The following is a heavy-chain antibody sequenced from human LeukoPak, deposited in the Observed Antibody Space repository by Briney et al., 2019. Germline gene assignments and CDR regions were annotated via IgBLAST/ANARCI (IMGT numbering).Heavy chain of an antibody. CDR3: ARDRVPSLLWFGELTS. Sequence: PSETLSLTCTVSGGSISSSSYYWGWIRQPPGKGLEWIGEINHSGSTNYNPSLKSRVTISVDTSKNQFSLKLSSVTAADTAVYYCARDRVPSLLWFGELTSWGQGTLVTVSS. J-gene: IGHJ4*02. CDR1: GGSISSSSYY. D-gene: IGHD3-10*01. CDR2: INHSGST. V-gene: IGHV4-39*07.